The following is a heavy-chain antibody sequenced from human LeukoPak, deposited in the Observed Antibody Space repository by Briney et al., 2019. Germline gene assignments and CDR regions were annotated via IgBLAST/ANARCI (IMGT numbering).Heavy chain of an antibody. V-gene: IGHV3-48*01. D-gene: IGHD3-3*01. CDR3: ARANYDFWSGYLDY. Sequence: PGGSLRLSCAASGFTFSSYSMNWVRQAPGKGLEWVSYISSSSTIYYADSVKGRFTISRDNAKNSLYLQMNSLRAEDTAVYYCARANYDFWSGYLDYWGQGTLVTVSS. J-gene: IGHJ4*02. CDR1: GFTFSSYS. CDR2: ISSSSTI.